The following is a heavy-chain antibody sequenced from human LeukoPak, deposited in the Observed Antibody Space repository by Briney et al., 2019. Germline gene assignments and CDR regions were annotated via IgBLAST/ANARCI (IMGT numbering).Heavy chain of an antibody. CDR1: GFTFSSYS. J-gene: IGHJ4*02. CDR2: ISSSSSYI. V-gene: IGHV3-21*01. D-gene: IGHD6-13*01. CDR3: ARGPLAAAVPFDY. Sequence: GGSLRLSCAASGFTFSSYSMNWVRQAPGKGLEWVSSISSSSSYIYYADSVKGRFTISRDNAKNSLYLQMNSLRAEDTAVYYCARGPLAAAVPFDYWGQGTLVTVSS.